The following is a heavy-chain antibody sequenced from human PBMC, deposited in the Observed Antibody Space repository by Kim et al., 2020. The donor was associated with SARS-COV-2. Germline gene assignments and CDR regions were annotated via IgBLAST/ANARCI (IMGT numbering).Heavy chain of an antibody. CDR1: GSYI. Sequence: GGSLRLSCVTSGSYIIHWVRQAPGKGLEWVAAMSFDGFSKYFADSVKGRFTISRDNPKNTVYLELNSLRDEDSAVYYCATEGGTSGRCGYFDNWGQGTLVTVSS. CDR3: ATEGGTSGRCGYFDN. V-gene: IGHV3-30*04. J-gene: IGHJ4*02. CDR2: MSFDGFSK. D-gene: IGHD2-2*01.